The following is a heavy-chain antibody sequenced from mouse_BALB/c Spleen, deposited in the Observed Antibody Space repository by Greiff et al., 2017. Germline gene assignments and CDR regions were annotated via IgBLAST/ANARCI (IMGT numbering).Heavy chain of an antibody. CDR3: ARAVYANWYFDV. CDR2: IDPFNGGT. CDR1: GYSFTSYY. Sequence: VQLQQSGPELMKPGASVKISCKASGYSFTSYYMHWVKQSHGKSLEWIGYIDPFNGGTSYNQKFKGKATLTVDKSSSTAYMHLSSLTSEDSAVYYCARAVYANWYFDVWGAGTTVTVSS. J-gene: IGHJ1*01. V-gene: IGHV1S135*01. D-gene: IGHD1-1*01.